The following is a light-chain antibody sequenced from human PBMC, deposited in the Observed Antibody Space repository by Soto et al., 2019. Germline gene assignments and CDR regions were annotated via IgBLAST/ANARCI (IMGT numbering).Light chain of an antibody. Sequence: EIVLTQSPGPLSLSPGERATLSCRASQSVSSTYLAWYQQKPGQAPRLLIYRTSTRATGIPDRFSGSGSGTDFTLTISSLEPEDFAVYYCQQRSNWPGITFGQGTRLEIK. CDR3: QQRSNWPGIT. V-gene: IGKV3D-20*02. CDR1: QSVSSTY. J-gene: IGKJ5*01. CDR2: RTS.